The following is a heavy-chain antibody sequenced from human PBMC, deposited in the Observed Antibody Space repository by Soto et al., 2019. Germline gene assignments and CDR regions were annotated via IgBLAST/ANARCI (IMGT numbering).Heavy chain of an antibody. CDR1: GFTFTNYW. J-gene: IGHJ6*02. CDR2: INKDGSEK. CDR3: GRDEVRNRVGV. Sequence: GGSLRLSCVASGFTFTNYWMTWVRQAPGKGLEWVANINKDGSEKNYVDSVKGRFTFSRDSAHNSVSLQMNSLRAEDTALYYCGRDEVRNRVGVWGQGTKVTVYS. V-gene: IGHV3-7*01. D-gene: IGHD1-1*01.